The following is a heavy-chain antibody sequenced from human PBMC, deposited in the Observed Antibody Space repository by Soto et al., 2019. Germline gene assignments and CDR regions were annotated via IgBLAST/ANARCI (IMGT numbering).Heavy chain of an antibody. CDR3: TRHKATTYYGMDV. D-gene: IGHD1-1*01. Sequence: PGGSLRLSCAASGFTFSGSAMPWVRQASGKGLAWVGRIRSKANSYATAYAASVKGRCTISRDDSKNTAYLQMNSLKTEDTAVYYCTRHKATTYYGMDVWGQGTTVTVSS. J-gene: IGHJ6*02. CDR2: IRSKANSYAT. CDR1: GFTFSGSA. V-gene: IGHV3-73*01.